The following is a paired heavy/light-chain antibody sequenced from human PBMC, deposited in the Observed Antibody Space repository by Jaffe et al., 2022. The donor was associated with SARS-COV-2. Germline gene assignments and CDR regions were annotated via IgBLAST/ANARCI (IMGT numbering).Light chain of an antibody. CDR3: QHYDHWPLT. CDR2: DTS. J-gene: IGKJ4*01. Sequence: EVVMTQSPATLSVSPGERATLSCRASQSVSTNLAWYQQKPGQAPRPLIYDTSNRATGIPARFSGSGSGTDFTLTISSLQSEDSAVYYCQHYDHWPLTFGGGTKVAIK. CDR1: QSVSTN. V-gene: IGKV3-15*01.
Heavy chain of an antibody. CDR1: GFAFSGYN. V-gene: IGHV3-48*01. Sequence: EVQLVESGGGLVQVGASLRLSCAASGFAFSGYNMNWVRQVPGKGLEWVSYISSSSSVIKYADSVKGRFTISRDSARTSLYLQMNSLRAEDTAIYYCVRDSPYYYMDVWGRGTTVTVSS. J-gene: IGHJ6*03. CDR3: VRDSPYYYMDV. CDR2: ISSSSSVI.